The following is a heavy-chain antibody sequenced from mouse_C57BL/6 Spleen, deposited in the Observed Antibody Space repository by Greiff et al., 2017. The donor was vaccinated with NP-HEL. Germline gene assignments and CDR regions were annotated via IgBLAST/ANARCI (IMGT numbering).Heavy chain of an antibody. J-gene: IGHJ2*01. V-gene: IGHV1-82*01. D-gene: IGHD1-1*01. CDR2: IYPGDGDT. Sequence: QVQLQQSGPELVKPGASVKISCKASGYAFSSSWMNWVKQRPGKGLEWIGRIYPGDGDTNYNGKFKGKATLTADKSSSTAYMQLSSLTSADSAVYFCARSIITTVSYYFDYWGQGTTLTVSS. CDR3: ARSIITTVSYYFDY. CDR1: GYAFSSSW.